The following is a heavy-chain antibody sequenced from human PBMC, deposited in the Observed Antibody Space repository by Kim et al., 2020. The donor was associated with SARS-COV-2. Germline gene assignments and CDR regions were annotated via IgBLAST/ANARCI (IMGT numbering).Heavy chain of an antibody. CDR1: GGSFSGYY. CDR3: ASRLSNTSGWGSHYCDL. CDR2: INHSGRT. Sequence: SETLSLTCAVYGGSFSGYYWSWIRQPPGKGLEWLGEINHSGRTNYNPSLKSRVTISVDTSKNKFSLKLTSVTDADAALYFCASRLSNTSGWGSHYCDLWG. V-gene: IGHV4-34*01. J-gene: IGHJ2*01. D-gene: IGHD3-10*01.